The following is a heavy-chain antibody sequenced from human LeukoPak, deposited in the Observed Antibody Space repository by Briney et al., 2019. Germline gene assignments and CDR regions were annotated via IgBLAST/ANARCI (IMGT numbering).Heavy chain of an antibody. D-gene: IGHD3-10*01. CDR1: GFTFSSYW. Sequence: GGSLRLSCVASGFTFSSYWMHWVRQDPRKGLVWVSRINGDGRNIHYVDSVRGRFNISRGNDKNTLYLQMNSMRAEDTAVYYCAREGYYYGSGDSVYYYGMDVWGQGPTVTVSS. CDR2: INGDGRNI. J-gene: IGHJ6*02. V-gene: IGHV3-74*01. CDR3: AREGYYYGSGDSVYYYGMDV.